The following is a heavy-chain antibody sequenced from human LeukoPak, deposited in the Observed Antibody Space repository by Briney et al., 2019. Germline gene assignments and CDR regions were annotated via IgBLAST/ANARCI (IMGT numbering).Heavy chain of an antibody. CDR1: GGSISSYY. J-gene: IGHJ5*02. V-gene: IGHV4-59*08. CDR2: IYYSGST. Sequence: SETLSLTCTVSGGSISSYYWSWIRQPPGKGLEWIGYIYYSGSTNYNPSLKSRVTISLDTSKNQFSLKLSSVTAADSALYYCARGYLSSWYFNWFDPWGQGTLVTVSS. D-gene: IGHD6-13*01. CDR3: ARGYLSSWYFNWFDP.